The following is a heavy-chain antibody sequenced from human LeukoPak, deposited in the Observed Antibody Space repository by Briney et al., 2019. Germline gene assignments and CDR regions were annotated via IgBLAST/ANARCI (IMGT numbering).Heavy chain of an antibody. CDR3: VRRMGWYFGL. CDR1: GFTVADDA. J-gene: IGHJ2*01. D-gene: IGHD3-16*01. Sequence: GGSLRLSCVVSGFTVADDAMHWVRQVPGKGLEWVATLEQDGIGQVYVDSVRGRFTIARDNAKNSLSLQMHRLRVEDTAVYYCVRRMGWYFGLWGRGSLVTVSS. CDR2: LEQDGIGQ. V-gene: IGHV3-7*01.